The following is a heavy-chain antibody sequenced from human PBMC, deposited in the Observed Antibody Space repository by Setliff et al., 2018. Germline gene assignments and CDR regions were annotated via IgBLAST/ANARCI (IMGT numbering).Heavy chain of an antibody. CDR3: ARDFDSSGNFDY. J-gene: IGHJ4*02. CDR2: IYTSGST. V-gene: IGHV4-61*02. CDR1: GGSISSGSYY. Sequence: LSLTCTVSGGSISSGSYYWSWIRQPAGKGLEWIGRIYTSGSTNYNPSPKSRVTISIDTSKNQFSLKLSSVTAADTAVYYCARDFDSSGNFDYWGQGTLVTVPQ. D-gene: IGHD3-22*01.